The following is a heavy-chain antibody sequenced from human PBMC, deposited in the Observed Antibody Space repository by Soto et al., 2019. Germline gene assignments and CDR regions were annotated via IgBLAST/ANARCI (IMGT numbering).Heavy chain of an antibody. CDR3: AKTAPLIYGMDV. CDR1: GFTFSSYA. CDR2: ISYDGSNK. J-gene: IGHJ6*02. V-gene: IGHV3-30-3*02. Sequence: QVQLVESGGGVVQPGRSLRLSCAASGFTFSSYAMHWVRQAPGKGLEWVAVISYDGSNKYYADSVKGRFTISRDNSKNTLYLQMNSLRAEDTAVYYWAKTAPLIYGMDVWGQGTTVTVSS. D-gene: IGHD6-25*01.